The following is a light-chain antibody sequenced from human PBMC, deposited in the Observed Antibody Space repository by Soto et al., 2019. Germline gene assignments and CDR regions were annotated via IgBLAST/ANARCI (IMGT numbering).Light chain of an antibody. CDR2: EGT. V-gene: IGLV2-23*01. Sequence: QSALTQPASVSGSPDRPIPFPCTETTGVVGSYNFVSWYQQHPGKAPKVIIYEGTKRPSGVSNRFSGSKSGNTASLTISGLQAEDEADYYCCSYAGDSTPYVFGTGTKLTVL. CDR1: TGVVGSYNF. CDR3: CSYAGDSTPYV. J-gene: IGLJ1*01.